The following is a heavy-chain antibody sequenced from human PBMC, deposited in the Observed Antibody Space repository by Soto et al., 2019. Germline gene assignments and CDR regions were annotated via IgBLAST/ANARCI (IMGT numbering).Heavy chain of an antibody. Sequence: HVQLVESGGGVVQPGRSLRLSCAASGFTFSSYAMHWVRQAPGKGLEWVAVISYDGSNKYYADSVKGRFTISRDNSKNTLYLQMNSLRAEDTAVYYCASWEVAGIAFDIWGQGTMVTVSS. CDR1: GFTFSSYA. J-gene: IGHJ3*02. CDR2: ISYDGSNK. V-gene: IGHV3-30-3*01. CDR3: ASWEVAGIAFDI. D-gene: IGHD6-19*01.